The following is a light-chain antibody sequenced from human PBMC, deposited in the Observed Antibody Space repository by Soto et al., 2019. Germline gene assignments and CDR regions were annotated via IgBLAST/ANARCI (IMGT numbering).Light chain of an antibody. CDR1: QTISRSF. CDR3: HQFGSSPLVT. CDR2: RAS. J-gene: IGKJ3*01. V-gene: IGKV3-20*01. Sequence: EIVLTQSPGTLSLSPGERATLSCRASQTISRSFLAWYQQKPGQAPRLLIYRASRRAPGIPDRFSGSGSWTDFTLTISRLEPEYFAVYYCHQFGSSPLVTFGPGTKVEIK.